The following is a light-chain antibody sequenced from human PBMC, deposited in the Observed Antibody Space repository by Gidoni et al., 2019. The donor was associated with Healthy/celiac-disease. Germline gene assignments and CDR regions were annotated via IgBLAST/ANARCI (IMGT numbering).Light chain of an antibody. CDR3: QQSYSTPLT. J-gene: IGKJ4*01. Sequence: DIQMTQSPSSLSASVGDRVTITCLASQSISSYLNWYQQKPGKAPKLLIYAASSLQSGVPSRFRGSGSGTDFTLTISSLQPEDFATYYCQQSYSTPLTFGGGTKVEIK. CDR2: AAS. CDR1: QSISSY. V-gene: IGKV1-39*01.